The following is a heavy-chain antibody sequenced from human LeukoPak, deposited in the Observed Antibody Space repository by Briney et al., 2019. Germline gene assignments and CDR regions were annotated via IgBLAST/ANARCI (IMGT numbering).Heavy chain of an antibody. CDR3: ARAGYYYDSSGYSPFDY. D-gene: IGHD3-22*01. Sequence: PSETLSLTCTVSGGSISSYYWSWIRQPAGKGLEWIGRIYTSGSTNYNPSLKSRVTISVDTSKNQFSLKLSSVTAADTAVYYCARAGYYYDSSGYSPFDYWGQGTLVTVSS. CDR1: GGSISSYY. CDR2: IYTSGST. V-gene: IGHV4-4*07. J-gene: IGHJ4*02.